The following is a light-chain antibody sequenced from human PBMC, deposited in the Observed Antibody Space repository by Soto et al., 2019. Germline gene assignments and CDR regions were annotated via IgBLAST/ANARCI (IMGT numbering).Light chain of an antibody. Sequence: EIVLTQSPGTLSLSPGERATLSCRASQSVSSSYLAWYQQKPGQAPRLLIYGASSRATGIPARFSGSGSGTDFTLTISRLEPEDFAVYYCQHYGSSLFTFGPGTKVDIK. CDR3: QHYGSSLFT. CDR1: QSVSSSY. V-gene: IGKV3-20*01. CDR2: GAS. J-gene: IGKJ3*01.